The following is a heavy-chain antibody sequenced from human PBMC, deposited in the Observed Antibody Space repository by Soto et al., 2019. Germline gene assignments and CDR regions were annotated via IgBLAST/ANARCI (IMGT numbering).Heavy chain of an antibody. Sequence: ASVKVSCKVSGYTLTELSMHWVRQAPGKGLEWMGGFDPEDGETIYAQKFQGRVTMTEDTSTDTAYMELSSLRSEDTAVYYCATDAAVCSGGSCRIRGNAFDIWGQGTMVTVSS. D-gene: IGHD2-15*01. V-gene: IGHV1-24*01. CDR1: GYTLTELS. CDR3: ATDAAVCSGGSCRIRGNAFDI. CDR2: FDPEDGET. J-gene: IGHJ3*02.